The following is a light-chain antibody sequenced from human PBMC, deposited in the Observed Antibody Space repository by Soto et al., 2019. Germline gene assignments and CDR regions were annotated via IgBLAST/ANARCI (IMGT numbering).Light chain of an antibody. CDR2: EVS. CDR1: SSDVVNYNF. V-gene: IGLV2-14*01. Sequence: QSALAQPASVSRSTGQSITISCSGTSSDVVNYNFVSWYQQHPGKAPKLVIYEVSNRPSGVSSRFSGSKYGNTASLTISGLQVEDEAYYYCTSYSSTTRVTFGGGTKVTVL. CDR3: TSYSSTTRVT. J-gene: IGLJ2*01.